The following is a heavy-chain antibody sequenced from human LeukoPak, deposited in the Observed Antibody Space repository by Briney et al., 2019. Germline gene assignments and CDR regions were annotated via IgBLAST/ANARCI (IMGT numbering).Heavy chain of an antibody. V-gene: IGHV3-72*01. Sequence: PGGSLRLSCAASGFTFSDHYMDSVPQGPGKGLEWVGRTRNKANSYTTEYAASVKGRFTISRDDSKNSLYLQMNSLETEDTAVYYCAREGQWELYFDYWGQGTLVTVSS. J-gene: IGHJ4*02. D-gene: IGHD1-26*01. CDR2: TRNKANSYTT. CDR3: AREGQWELYFDY. CDR1: GFTFSDHY.